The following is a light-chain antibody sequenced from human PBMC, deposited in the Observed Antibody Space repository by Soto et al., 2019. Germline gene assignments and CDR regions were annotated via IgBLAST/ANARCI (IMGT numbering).Light chain of an antibody. V-gene: IGLV1-40*01. CDR2: XXX. Sequence: QSVLTQPPPVSGAPGQRVTISCTGSSSNIGAGYDVHWYQQLPGTAPKLLIYXXXXXXXXXXXXXXXSKSGTSASLAITGLQAEDXADYYCQSYDSSLSVVFGGGTKVTVL. CDR1: SSNIGAGYD. J-gene: IGLJ2*01. CDR3: QSYDSSLSVV.